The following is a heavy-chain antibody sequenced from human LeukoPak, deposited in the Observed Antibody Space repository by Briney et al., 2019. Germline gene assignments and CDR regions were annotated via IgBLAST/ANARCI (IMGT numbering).Heavy chain of an antibody. D-gene: IGHD6-13*01. J-gene: IGHJ5*02. CDR3: ARAGYSSSFYWFDP. CDR1: GGSISSGSYY. CDR2: IYASGTT. V-gene: IGHV4-61*02. Sequence: SETLSLTCTVSGGSISSGSYYWSWIRQPAGEGLEWIGLIYASGTTNYNPSLKSRVTISVDTSKNQFSLKLSSVTAADTALYYCARAGYSSSFYWFDPWGQGTLVTVSS.